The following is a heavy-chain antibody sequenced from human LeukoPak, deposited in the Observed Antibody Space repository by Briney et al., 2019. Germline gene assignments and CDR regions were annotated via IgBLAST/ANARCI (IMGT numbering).Heavy chain of an antibody. Sequence: SVKVSCKASGGTFSSYAIIWVRQAPGQGLEWMGRIIPILGIANYAQKFQGRVTITADKSTSTAYMELSSLRSEDTAVYYCARDRWSSGWYDVYYYYGMDVWGQGTTVTVSS. CDR3: ARDRWSSGWYDVYYYYGMDV. D-gene: IGHD6-19*01. CDR2: IIPILGIA. CDR1: GGTFSSYA. V-gene: IGHV1-69*04. J-gene: IGHJ6*02.